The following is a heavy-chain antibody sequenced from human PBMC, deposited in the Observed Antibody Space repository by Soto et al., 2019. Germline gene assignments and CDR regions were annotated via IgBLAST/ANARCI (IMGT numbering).Heavy chain of an antibody. Sequence: ASVKVSCNASGYTFTSHGISWVRHAPGQGLEWLGWISTYNDNTNYAQKFQDRVTMTTDRSTSTASMELRSLRSDDTAVYYCAREASSASNDYWCQGSLVTVSS. CDR1: GYTFTSHG. CDR2: ISTYNDNT. V-gene: IGHV1-18*01. J-gene: IGHJ4*02. D-gene: IGHD6-6*01. CDR3: AREASSASNDY.